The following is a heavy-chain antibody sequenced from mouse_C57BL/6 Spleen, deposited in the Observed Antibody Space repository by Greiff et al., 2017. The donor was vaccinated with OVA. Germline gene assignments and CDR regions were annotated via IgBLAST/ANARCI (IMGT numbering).Heavy chain of an antibody. Sequence: VQLQQPGAELVMPGASVKLSCKASGYTFTSYWMHWVQQRPGQGLEWIGEIDPSDSYTNYNQKFKGKSTLTVDKSSSTAYMQLSSLTSEDSAVYYCARKGIKRYFDVWGTGTTVTVSS. D-gene: IGHD1-3*01. CDR3: ARKGIKRYFDV. CDR1: GYTFTSYW. J-gene: IGHJ1*03. V-gene: IGHV1-69*01. CDR2: IDPSDSYT.